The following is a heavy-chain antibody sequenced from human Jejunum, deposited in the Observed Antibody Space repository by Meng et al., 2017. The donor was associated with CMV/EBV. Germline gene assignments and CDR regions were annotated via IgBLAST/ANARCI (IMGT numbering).Heavy chain of an antibody. J-gene: IGHJ5*02. D-gene: IGHD6-13*01. CDR3: ARGCPLAGTWWFDP. V-gene: IGHV4-31*02. CDR1: GGSITSSGHY. CDR2: IYSGGST. Sequence: SGGSITSSGHYWDWIRQFPGKGLGWIGSIYSGGSTSYNQSLESRVTTLLDTSKNEFSLKLTSVTVADTAIYYCARGCPLAGTWWFDPWGPGTLVTVSS.